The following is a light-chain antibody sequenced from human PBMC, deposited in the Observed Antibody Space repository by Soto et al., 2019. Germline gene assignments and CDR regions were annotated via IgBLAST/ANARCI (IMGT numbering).Light chain of an antibody. J-gene: IGKJ5*01. CDR3: LQEYNYPIT. Sequence: AIRMTQSPSSFSASTGDRVTITCRASQGIRNDLGWYQQKPGKAPKLLIYAASSLQSGVPSGFSGSGSGTDFAXAIISLPHEDFANDYCLQEYNYPITFGQGTRLEIK. CDR2: AAS. V-gene: IGKV1-6*01. CDR1: QGIRND.